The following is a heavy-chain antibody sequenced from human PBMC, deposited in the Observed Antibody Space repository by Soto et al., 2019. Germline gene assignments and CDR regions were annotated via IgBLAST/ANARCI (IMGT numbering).Heavy chain of an antibody. CDR1: GGSINHGDYY. J-gene: IGHJ4*02. V-gene: IGHV4-30-4*01. CDR2: IYVTGTT. D-gene: IGHD1-26*01. Sequence: QVQLQESGPGLVKPSQTLSLTCNVSGGSINHGDYYWSWVRQSPEKGLEWIGYIYVTGTTYYNPSFKSRVTISVDRSRGQFSLRLTSVTAEDTAVYFCARLYGSHIWAGNYFDSWGQGSLVTVSS. CDR3: ARLYGSHIWAGNYFDS.